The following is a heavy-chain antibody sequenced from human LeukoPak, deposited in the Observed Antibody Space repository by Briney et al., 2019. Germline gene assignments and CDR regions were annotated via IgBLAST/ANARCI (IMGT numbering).Heavy chain of an antibody. J-gene: IGHJ4*02. V-gene: IGHV3-30-3*01. CDR3: AREGGSITTVRGDY. CDR2: ISYDGSNK. D-gene: IGHD3-10*01. CDR1: GFTFSSYA. Sequence: PGGSLRLSCAASGFTFSSYAMHWVRQAPGKGLEWVAVISYDGSNKYYADSVKGRFTISRDNSKNTLYLQMNSLRPEDTAVYYCAREGGSITTVRGDYWGQGTLVTVSS.